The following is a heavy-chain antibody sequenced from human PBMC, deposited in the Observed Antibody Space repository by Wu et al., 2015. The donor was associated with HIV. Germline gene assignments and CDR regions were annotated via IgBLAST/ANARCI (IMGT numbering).Heavy chain of an antibody. J-gene: IGHJ4*02. CDR2: INPNTGAT. Sequence: QLVQSGAEVRNPGASVKVSCKTSGYSFTAYYIHWVRQAPGQGLEWMGWINPNTGATNSAQKFQGRVTMTRDTSINTVYMDVNSLTSEDTAIYYCTRGGGEIPFDFWGQGTLVTVSS. CDR1: GYSFTAYY. CDR3: TRGGGEIPFDF. D-gene: IGHD3-16*01. V-gene: IGHV1-2*02.